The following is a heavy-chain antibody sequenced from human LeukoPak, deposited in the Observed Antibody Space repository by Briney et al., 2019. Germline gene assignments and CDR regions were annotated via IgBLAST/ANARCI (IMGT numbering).Heavy chain of an antibody. CDR3: ARSRRSYDSSGYPRDY. V-gene: IGHV1-2*06. CDR1: GYTFTGYY. J-gene: IGHJ4*02. Sequence: GASVKVSCKASGYTFTGYYMHWVRQAPGQGLEWMGRINPNSGGTNYAQKFQGRVTMTRDTSISTAYMELSRLRSDDTAVYYCARSRRSYDSSGYPRDYWGQGTLVTVSS. CDR2: INPNSGGT. D-gene: IGHD3-22*01.